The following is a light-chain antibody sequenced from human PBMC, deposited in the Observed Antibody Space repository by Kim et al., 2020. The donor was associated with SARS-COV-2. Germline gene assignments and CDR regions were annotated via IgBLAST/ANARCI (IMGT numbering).Light chain of an antibody. CDR2: DVS. J-gene: IGLJ3*02. V-gene: IGLV2-14*03. CDR3: TSYTSSSAWV. CDR1: SSDIGDYNF. Sequence: GQSITISCTGTSSDIGDYNFVSWYQQHPGKAPRLMLYDVSKRPSGVSSRFSGSKSGNTASLTISGLQAADEADYYCTSYTSSSAWVFGGGTKLTVL.